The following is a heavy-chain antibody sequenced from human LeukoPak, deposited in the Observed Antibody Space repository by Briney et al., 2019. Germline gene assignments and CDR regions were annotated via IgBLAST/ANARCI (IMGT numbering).Heavy chain of an antibody. Sequence: PGGSLRLSCAASGFTFSSYWMSWVRQAPGKGLEWVANIKQDGSEKYYVDSVKGRFTISRDNDKNSLYLQMNSLRAEDTAVYYCARESCSGGSCYSCLVAFDIWGQGTMVTVSS. V-gene: IGHV3-7*01. J-gene: IGHJ3*02. D-gene: IGHD2-15*01. CDR2: IKQDGSEK. CDR3: ARESCSGGSCYSCLVAFDI. CDR1: GFTFSSYW.